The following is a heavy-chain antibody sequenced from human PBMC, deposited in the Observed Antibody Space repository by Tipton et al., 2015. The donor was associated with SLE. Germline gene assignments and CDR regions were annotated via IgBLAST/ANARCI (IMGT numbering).Heavy chain of an antibody. J-gene: IGHJ6*02. Sequence: TLSLTCAVYGGSFSGYHWSWIRQPPGKGLEWIGEINHSGSTNYSPSLKSRVSISIDTSKNQFSLKLTSVTAADTAVYYCARVYSYDFWSGYYEGHGMDVWGQGTTVTVSS. V-gene: IGHV4-34*01. CDR1: GGSFSGYH. CDR3: ARVYSYDFWSGYYEGHGMDV. D-gene: IGHD3-3*01. CDR2: INHSGST.